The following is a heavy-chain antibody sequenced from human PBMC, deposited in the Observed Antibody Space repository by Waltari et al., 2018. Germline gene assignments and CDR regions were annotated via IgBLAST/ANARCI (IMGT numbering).Heavy chain of an antibody. Sequence: QLQLQESGPGLVKPSEPLSLTCSVSGVSITTTRHYWGWIRQPPGQGLEWIGTMSYSGATYSSPSLKSRVTISRDTSKNQLSLRLGSVTAADTAVYYCATYIGASVGTAAYDVWGQGTMVTVSA. D-gene: IGHD5-12*01. CDR3: ATYIGASVGTAAYDV. CDR2: MSYSGAT. J-gene: IGHJ3*01. CDR1: GVSITTTRHY. V-gene: IGHV4-39*01.